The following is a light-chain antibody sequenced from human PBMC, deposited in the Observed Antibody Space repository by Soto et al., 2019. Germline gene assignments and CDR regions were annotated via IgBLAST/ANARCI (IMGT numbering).Light chain of an antibody. J-gene: IGKJ1*01. CDR1: QGVSRK. CDR2: GSS. CDR3: QQYNNWPWT. Sequence: DIVMTQSPTTLSVAPGERVTFSFRSSQGVSRKLALYQHQPGQSPRLLIHGSSTRATGFPGMFSCRGSGTDVTLTIRSLQSEDSAVYYCQQYNNWPWTFGQGTKV. V-gene: IGKV3-15*01.